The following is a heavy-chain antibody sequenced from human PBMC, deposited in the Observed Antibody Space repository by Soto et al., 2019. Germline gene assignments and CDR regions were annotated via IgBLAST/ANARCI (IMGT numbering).Heavy chain of an antibody. V-gene: IGHV5-51*01. J-gene: IGHJ4*02. CDR1: GYSFTSYW. D-gene: IGHD6-19*01. CDR2: IYPGDSDT. CDR3: ARALYSRGWYDY. Sequence: ESLKISCKGSGYSFTSYWIGWVRQLPGKVLEWMGIIYPGDSDTRYSPSFQGQVTIPADKSISTAYLQWSSLKASDTAMYYCARALYSRGWYDYWGQGTLVTVSS.